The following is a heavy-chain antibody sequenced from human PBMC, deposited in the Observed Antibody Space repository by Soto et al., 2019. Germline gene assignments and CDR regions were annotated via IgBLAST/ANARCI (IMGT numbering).Heavy chain of an antibody. CDR3: ARGRYNWNDDI. CDR2: IYYSGST. V-gene: IGHV4-31*03. CDR1: GGSISSGGYY. D-gene: IGHD1-1*01. Sequence: PSETLSLTCTVSGGSISSGGYYWSWIRQHPGKGLEWIGYIYYSGSTYYNPSLKSRVTISVDTSKNQFSLKLSSVTAADTAVYYCARGRYNWNDDIWGQGTLVTVSS. J-gene: IGHJ4*02.